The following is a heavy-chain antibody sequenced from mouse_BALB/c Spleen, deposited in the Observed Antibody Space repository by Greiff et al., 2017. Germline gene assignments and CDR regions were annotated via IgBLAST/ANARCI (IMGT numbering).Heavy chain of an antibody. CDR2: IDPANGNT. CDR3: ARVYYDYDGYAMDY. D-gene: IGHD2-4*01. Sequence: DVQLQESGAELVKPGASVKLSCTASGFNIKDTYMHWVKQRPEQGLEWIGRIDPANGNTKYDPKFQGKATITADTSSNTAYLQLSSLTSEDTAVYYCARVYYDYDGYAMDYWGQGTSVTVSS. CDR1: GFNIKDTY. V-gene: IGHV14-3*02. J-gene: IGHJ4*01.